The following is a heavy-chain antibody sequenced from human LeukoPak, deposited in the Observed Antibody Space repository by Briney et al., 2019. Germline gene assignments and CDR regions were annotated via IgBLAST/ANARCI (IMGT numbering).Heavy chain of an antibody. Sequence: PSETLSLTCAVSGYSISSGYYWGCIRQPPGKGLEWIGSIYHSGSTYYNPSLKSRVTISVDTSKNQFSLKLSSVTAADTAVYYCASGPPVDIVATILDYWGQGTLVTVSS. J-gene: IGHJ4*02. CDR1: GYSISSGYY. CDR3: ASGPPVDIVATILDY. CDR2: IYHSGST. D-gene: IGHD5-12*01. V-gene: IGHV4-38-2*01.